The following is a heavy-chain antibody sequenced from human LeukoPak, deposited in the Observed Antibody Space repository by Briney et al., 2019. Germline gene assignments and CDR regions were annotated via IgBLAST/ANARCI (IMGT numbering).Heavy chain of an antibody. J-gene: IGHJ4*02. D-gene: IGHD6-19*01. V-gene: IGHV3-30*02. Sequence: GGSLRLSCAASGFTFSSYGMHWVRQAPGEGLEWVAFIPYDGSNKYYADSLKGRFSISRDNSKNTLYLQMNSLRAEDTAVYYCAKDGELYSSGWYLIYWGQGTLVTVSS. CDR2: IPYDGSNK. CDR1: GFTFSSYG. CDR3: AKDGELYSSGWYLIY.